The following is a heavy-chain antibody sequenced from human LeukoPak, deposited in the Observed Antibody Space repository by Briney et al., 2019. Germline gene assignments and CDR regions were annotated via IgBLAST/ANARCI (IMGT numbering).Heavy chain of an antibody. CDR2: INHSGST. D-gene: IGHD3-22*01. Sequence: SETLSLTCAVYGGSFSGHYWSWIRQPPGKGLEWIGEINHSGSTNYNPSLKSRVTISVDTSKNQFSLKLSSVTAADTVVYYCARDKRPSSGYYYFDYWGQGTLVTVSS. CDR1: GGSFSGHY. CDR3: ARDKRPSSGYYYFDY. V-gene: IGHV4-34*01. J-gene: IGHJ4*02.